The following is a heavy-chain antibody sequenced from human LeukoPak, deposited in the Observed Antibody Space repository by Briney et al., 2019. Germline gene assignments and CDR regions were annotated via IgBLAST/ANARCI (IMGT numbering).Heavy chain of an antibody. CDR2: ISRSDNTI. CDR1: GFTFSNYA. Sequence: GGSLRLSCATSGFTFSNYAVSWVRQAPGKGLEWVSYISRSDNTIYYADSVKGRFTISRDNAKNSLYLQMNSLRAEDTAIYYCARGITYWGQGTLVTVSS. CDR3: ARGITY. D-gene: IGHD1-14*01. J-gene: IGHJ4*02. V-gene: IGHV3-48*03.